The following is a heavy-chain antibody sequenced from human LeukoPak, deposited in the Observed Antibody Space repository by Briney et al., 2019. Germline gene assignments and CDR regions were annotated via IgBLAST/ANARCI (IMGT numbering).Heavy chain of an antibody. CDR2: ISSGSGTK. Sequence: PGGSLRLSCAASGFTFSNYSMNWVRQAPGKGLEWVSYISSGSGTKYYADSVKGRFTISRDNAKNSLYLQMNSLRDEDTAVYYCASDRGSSWYHHWFDPWGQGTLVTVSS. D-gene: IGHD6-13*01. V-gene: IGHV3-48*02. J-gene: IGHJ5*02. CDR1: GFTFSNYS. CDR3: ASDRGSSWYHHWFDP.